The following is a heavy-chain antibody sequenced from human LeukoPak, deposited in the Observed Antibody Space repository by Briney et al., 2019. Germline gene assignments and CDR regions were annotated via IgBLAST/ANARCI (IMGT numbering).Heavy chain of an antibody. Sequence: PGRSLRPSCAASGFTFSGYGMHWVRQAPGKGLEWVAVIWYDGSNKYYADSVKGRFTISRDNSKNTLYLQMNSLRAEDTAVYYCAKETASEGGGDYWGQGTLVTVSS. CDR2: IWYDGSNK. D-gene: IGHD2-21*02. CDR3: AKETASEGGGDY. J-gene: IGHJ4*02. CDR1: GFTFSGYG. V-gene: IGHV3-33*06.